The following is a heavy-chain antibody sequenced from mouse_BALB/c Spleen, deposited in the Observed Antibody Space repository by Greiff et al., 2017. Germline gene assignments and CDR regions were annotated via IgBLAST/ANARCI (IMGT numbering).Heavy chain of an antibody. J-gene: IGHJ3*01. CDR3: ARGERGIYYGYDWFAY. Sequence: EVKVEESGGGLVQPGGSLKLSCAASGFTFSSYGMSWVRQTPDKRLELVATINSNGGSTYYPDSVKGRFTISRDNAKNTLYLQMSSLKSEDTAMYYCARGERGIYYGYDWFAYWGQGTLVTVSA. D-gene: IGHD2-2*01. CDR2: INSNGGST. CDR1: GFTFSSYG. V-gene: IGHV5-6-3*01.